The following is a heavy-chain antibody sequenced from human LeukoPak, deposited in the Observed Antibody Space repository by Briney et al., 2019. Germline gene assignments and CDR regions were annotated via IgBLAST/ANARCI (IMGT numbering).Heavy chain of an antibody. CDR1: GFTFSRWA. V-gene: IGHV3-64*01. CDR2: ISSNGGST. J-gene: IGHJ4*02. Sequence: GGSLRLSCAASGFTFSRWAMHWVRQAPGKGLEYVPAISSNGGSTYYANSVKGRFTISRDNSRNTVYLQMGSLRAEDTAVYYCARDGRLVGPFDYWGQGTLVTVSS. D-gene: IGHD1-26*01. CDR3: ARDGRLVGPFDY.